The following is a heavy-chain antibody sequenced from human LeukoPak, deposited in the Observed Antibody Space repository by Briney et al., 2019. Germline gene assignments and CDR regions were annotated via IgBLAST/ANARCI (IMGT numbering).Heavy chain of an antibody. D-gene: IGHD3-10*01. J-gene: IGHJ4*02. CDR2: ISSSSSYI. V-gene: IGHV3-21*01. CDR1: GFTFSSYS. CDR3: ARLVGSGSKSGYFDY. Sequence: GGSLRLSCAASGFTFSSYSMNWVRQAPGKGLEWVSSISSSSSYIYYADSVKGRFTISRDNAKNSLYLQMNSLRAEDTAVYYCARLVGSGSKSGYFDYWGQGTLVTVSS.